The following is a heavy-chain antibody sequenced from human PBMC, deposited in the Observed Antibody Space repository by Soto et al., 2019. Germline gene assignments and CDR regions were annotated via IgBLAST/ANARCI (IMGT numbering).Heavy chain of an antibody. CDR2: TIPVFNAP. V-gene: IGHV1-69*06. CDR3: ERGVFDSANHCTGPSAFDI. CDR1: GGTLSDHG. D-gene: IGHD2-2*01. Sequence: QVQLEQSGAEVKKPGSSVKVSCKASGGTLSDHGVAWLRQAPGQGLEWMGGTIPVFNAPKYAPKFQGRVTIAADKSTNIAEMELSSMRSEDATLYYCERGVFDSANHCTGPSAFDIWGQGTMVIVSS. J-gene: IGHJ3*02.